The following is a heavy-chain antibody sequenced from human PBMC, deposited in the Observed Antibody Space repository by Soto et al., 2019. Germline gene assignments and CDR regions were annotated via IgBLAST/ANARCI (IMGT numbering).Heavy chain of an antibody. J-gene: IGHJ6*02. D-gene: IGHD6-13*01. Sequence: SETLSLPCGVYGGSFSGYYWSWIRQPPGKGLEWIGEINHRGSTNYNPSLKSRVTISVDTSKNQFSLKLSSVTAADTAVYYCASYSSPSAVKSYYYGRDGWGQGTTVIVSS. CDR2: INHRGST. CDR1: GGSFSGYY. V-gene: IGHV4-34*01. CDR3: ASYSSPSAVKSYYYGRDG.